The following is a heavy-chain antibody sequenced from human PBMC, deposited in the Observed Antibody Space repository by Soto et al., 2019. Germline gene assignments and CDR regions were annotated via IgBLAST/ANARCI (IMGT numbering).Heavy chain of an antibody. CDR2: IYYSGST. V-gene: IGHV4-59*01. CDR3: AREIPRKRIDY. CDR1: GGSISSYY. Sequence: QVQLQESGPGLVKPSETLSLTCTVSGGSISSYYWSWIRQPPGKGLEWIGYIYYSGSTNYNPSLKSQVTISVDTSKNQFSLKLSSVTAADTAVYYCAREIPRKRIDYWGQGTLVTVSS. J-gene: IGHJ4*02.